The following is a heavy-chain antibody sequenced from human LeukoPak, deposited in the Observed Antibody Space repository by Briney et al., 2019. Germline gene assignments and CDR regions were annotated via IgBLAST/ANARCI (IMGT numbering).Heavy chain of an antibody. CDR1: GFTFSSYS. V-gene: IGHV3-21*01. D-gene: IGHD1-14*01. CDR3: ARGGNRLDY. J-gene: IGHJ4*02. Sequence: PGGSLRLSCAASGFTFSSYSMNWVRQAPGKGLEWVSSISSSSSYMYYADSVKGRFTISRDNAKNSLYLQMNSLRAEDTAVYYCARGGNRLDYWGQGTLVTVSS. CDR2: ISSSSSYM.